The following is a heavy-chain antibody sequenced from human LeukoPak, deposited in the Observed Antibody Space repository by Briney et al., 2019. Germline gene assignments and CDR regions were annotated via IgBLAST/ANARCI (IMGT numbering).Heavy chain of an antibody. V-gene: IGHV3-15*01. D-gene: IGHD1-26*01. Sequence: GGSLRLSCAASGFTFSNAWMSWVRQAPGKGLEWVGRIKSKTDGGTTDYAAPVKGRFTISRDDSKNTLYLQMNSLKTEDTAVYYCTTHLGYSGSYVAHWGQGTLVTVSS. J-gene: IGHJ4*02. CDR2: IKSKTDGGTT. CDR1: GFTFSNAW. CDR3: TTHLGYSGSYVAH.